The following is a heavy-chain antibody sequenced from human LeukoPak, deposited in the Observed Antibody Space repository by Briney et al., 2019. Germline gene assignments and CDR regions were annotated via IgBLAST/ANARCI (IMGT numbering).Heavy chain of an antibody. CDR2: IIPIFGTA. CDR1: GGTFSIYA. CDR3: ATPAGGYSYGRYFDY. D-gene: IGHD5-18*01. V-gene: IGHV1-69*01. Sequence: SVKVSCKASGGTFSIYAISWVRQAPGQGPEWMGGIIPIFGTANYAQKFQGRGTITADESTSTAYMELSSLRSEDTAVYYCATPAGGYSYGRYFDYWGQGTLVTVSS. J-gene: IGHJ4*02.